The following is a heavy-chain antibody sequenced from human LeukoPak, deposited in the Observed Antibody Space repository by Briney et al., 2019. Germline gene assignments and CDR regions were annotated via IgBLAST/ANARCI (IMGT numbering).Heavy chain of an antibody. CDR1: GGTFSSYA. D-gene: IGHD5-12*01. Sequence: SVKVSCKASGGTFSSYAISWVRQAPGQGLEWMGRIIPILGIANYAQKFQGRVTITADKSTSTAYMELSSLRSEDTAVYYCARDNSGCIGGPFDYWGQGTLVTVSS. J-gene: IGHJ4*02. CDR3: ARDNSGCIGGPFDY. V-gene: IGHV1-69*04. CDR2: IIPILGIA.